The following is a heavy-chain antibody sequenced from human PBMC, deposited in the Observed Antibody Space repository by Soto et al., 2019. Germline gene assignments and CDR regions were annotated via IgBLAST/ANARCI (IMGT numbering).Heavy chain of an antibody. Sequence: SETLSLTCTVSGGSISSYYWSWIRQPPGKGLEWIGYIYYSGSTNYNPSLKSRVTISVDTSKNQFSLKLSSVTAADTAVYYCARDRLGSSSSRVGNWFDPWGQGTLVTVSS. D-gene: IGHD6-6*01. J-gene: IGHJ5*02. CDR2: IYYSGST. V-gene: IGHV4-59*01. CDR3: ARDRLGSSSSRVGNWFDP. CDR1: GGSISSYY.